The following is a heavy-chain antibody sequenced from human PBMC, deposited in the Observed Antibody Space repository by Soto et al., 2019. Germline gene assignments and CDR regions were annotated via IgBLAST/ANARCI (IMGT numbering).Heavy chain of an antibody. Sequence: PGGSLRLSCAASGFTFSSYWMSWVRQAPGKGLEWVANIKQDGSEKYYVDSVKGRFTISRDNAKNSLYLQMNSLRAEDTAVYYCARGYYDYIWGPPTAVNFDYWGQGTLVTVSS. CDR1: GFTFSSYW. CDR2: IKQDGSEK. V-gene: IGHV3-7*01. D-gene: IGHD3-16*01. J-gene: IGHJ4*02. CDR3: ARGYYDYIWGPPTAVNFDY.